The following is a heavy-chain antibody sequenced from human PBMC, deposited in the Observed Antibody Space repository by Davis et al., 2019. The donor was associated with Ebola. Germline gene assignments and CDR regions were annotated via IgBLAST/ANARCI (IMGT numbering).Heavy chain of an antibody. CDR3: ARDLATAGYNYYYMDV. CDR2: INPYSGDT. CDR1: GYMFTDYY. J-gene: IGHJ6*03. V-gene: IGHV1-2*02. D-gene: IGHD6-13*01. Sequence: ASVKVSCKASGYMFTDYYIHWVRQAPGQGLEWMGWINPYSGDTKCTQKFQDRVTMTRDTSIRIVYMELSSLRPDDTAVYYCARDLATAGYNYYYMDVWGKGTTVTVAS.